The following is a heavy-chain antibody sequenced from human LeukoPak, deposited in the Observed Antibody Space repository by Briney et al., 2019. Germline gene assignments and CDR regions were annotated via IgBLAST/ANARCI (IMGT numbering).Heavy chain of an antibody. CDR1: GYTFTNYG. J-gene: IGHJ4*02. CDR3: ARVPPSAHQMLSSDY. Sequence: ASVMVSFTCSGYTFTNYGISWVRQAPGQGLEWMAWITANNGETSYAQNLQARVTMTTDTSTSTAYMELRSLRSDDTAVYYCARVPPSAHQMLSSDYCGQGTQVTVS. D-gene: IGHD2-2*01. CDR2: ITANNGET. V-gene: IGHV1-18*04.